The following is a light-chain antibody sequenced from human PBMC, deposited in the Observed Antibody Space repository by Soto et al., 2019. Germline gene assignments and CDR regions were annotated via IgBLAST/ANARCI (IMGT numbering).Light chain of an antibody. CDR1: QGFSSSS. CDR2: GAS. Sequence: EIVLTQSPGTLSLSPGERATLSCRASQGFSSSSLAWYQQKPGQAPRLLIYGASIRATDIPDRFSGSGSGTDFTLTISRLEPEDFAVYYCQQYGSSPGTFGQGTKLEI. J-gene: IGKJ2*02. V-gene: IGKV3-20*01. CDR3: QQYGSSPGT.